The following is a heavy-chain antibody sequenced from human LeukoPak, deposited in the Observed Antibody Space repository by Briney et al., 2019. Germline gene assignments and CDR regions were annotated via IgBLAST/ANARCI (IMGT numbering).Heavy chain of an antibody. Sequence: SQTLSLTCAISGDSVSSSTAAWNWVRQSPSRGLEWLGRTYYRSKWYTDYAVSVRSRININPDTSKNQFSLQLNSVTPEDTAVYYCAHLRTGTSDVFDIWGQGTKVTVSS. D-gene: IGHD2-8*02. CDR3: AHLRTGTSDVFDI. CDR2: TYYRSKWYT. J-gene: IGHJ3*02. CDR1: GDSVSSSTAA. V-gene: IGHV6-1*01.